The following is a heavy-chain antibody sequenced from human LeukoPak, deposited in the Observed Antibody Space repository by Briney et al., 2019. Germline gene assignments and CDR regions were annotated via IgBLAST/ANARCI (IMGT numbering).Heavy chain of an antibody. Sequence: GASVKVSCKASGGTFRSYAFSWVRQAPGQGLEWMGGIIPIFGKANYAQKFQGRVTVTTDGSTSTAYMELSSLRSEDTAVYYCARNSRFEWLNWFDPWGQGTLVTVSS. J-gene: IGHJ5*02. D-gene: IGHD6-19*01. CDR1: GGTFRSYA. V-gene: IGHV1-69*05. CDR3: ARNSRFEWLNWFDP. CDR2: IIPIFGKA.